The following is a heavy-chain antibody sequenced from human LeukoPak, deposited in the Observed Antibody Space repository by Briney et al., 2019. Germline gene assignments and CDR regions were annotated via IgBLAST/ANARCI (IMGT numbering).Heavy chain of an antibody. Sequence: GESLRISCKGSGYTFSSYWIGWVRQMPGKDLEWMGIIYPGDFDTRYSPSLQGQVTISVDTSIGTAYLQWSSLKASDTAIYYCARQNDFRLDYWGQGTLVTVSS. J-gene: IGHJ4*02. V-gene: IGHV5-51*01. CDR2: IYPGDFDT. CDR3: ARQNDFRLDY. CDR1: GYTFSSYW. D-gene: IGHD3-3*01.